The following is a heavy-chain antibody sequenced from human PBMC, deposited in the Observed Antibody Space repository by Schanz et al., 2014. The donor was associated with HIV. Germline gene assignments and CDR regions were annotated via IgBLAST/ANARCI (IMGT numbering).Heavy chain of an antibody. CDR3: ARADYGDFQGIDY. Sequence: EVQLLESGGGLVQPGGSLRISCVASGFSFLRYEMSWVRQAPGKGLEWLSTLSGSGDRTYYADSVKGRVTISRDNSKNTLYLQMNSLRAEDTALYYCARADYGDFQGIDYWGQGTLVTVSS. V-gene: IGHV3-23*01. J-gene: IGHJ4*02. CDR1: GFSFLRYE. D-gene: IGHD4-17*01. CDR2: LSGSGDRT.